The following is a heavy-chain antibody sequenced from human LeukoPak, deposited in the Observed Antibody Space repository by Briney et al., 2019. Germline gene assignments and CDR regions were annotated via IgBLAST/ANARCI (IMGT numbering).Heavy chain of an antibody. CDR1: GFTFSSYS. D-gene: IGHD5-18*01. Sequence: GSLRLSCAASGFTFSSYSMNWVRQAPGKGLEWVSSISSSSSYIYYADSVKGRFTISRDNAKNSLYLQMNSLRAEDTAVYYCAREPAMVSYYFDYWGQGTLVTVSS. CDR2: ISSSSSYI. J-gene: IGHJ4*02. CDR3: AREPAMVSYYFDY. V-gene: IGHV3-21*01.